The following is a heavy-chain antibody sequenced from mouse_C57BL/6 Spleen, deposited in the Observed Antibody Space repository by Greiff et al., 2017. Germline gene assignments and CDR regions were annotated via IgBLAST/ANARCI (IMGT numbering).Heavy chain of an antibody. V-gene: IGHV1-53*01. D-gene: IGHD1-1*01. Sequence: VQLQQPGTELVKPGASVKLSCKASGYTFTSYWMHWVKQRPGQGLEWIGNINPSNGGTYYNEKFKGKATLTADKSSSTAYMELRSLTSEDSAVYFCARSGSSSDYWGQGTTLTVSS. CDR2: INPSNGGT. CDR3: ARSGSSSDY. CDR1: GYTFTSYW. J-gene: IGHJ2*01.